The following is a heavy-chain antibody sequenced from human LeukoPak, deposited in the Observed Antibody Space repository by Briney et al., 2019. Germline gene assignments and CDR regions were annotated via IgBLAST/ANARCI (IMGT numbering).Heavy chain of an antibody. V-gene: IGHV4-30-2*01. Sequence: PSETLSLTCAVSGGSISSGGYSWSWIRQPPGKGLEWIGYIYHSGSTYYNPSLKSRVTISVDRSKNQFSLKLSSVTAADTAVYYCARVVPAGGFNYYYYMDVWGKGTTVTVSS. J-gene: IGHJ6*03. D-gene: IGHD2-2*01. CDR1: GGSISSGGYS. CDR3: ARVVPAGGFNYYYYMDV. CDR2: IYHSGST.